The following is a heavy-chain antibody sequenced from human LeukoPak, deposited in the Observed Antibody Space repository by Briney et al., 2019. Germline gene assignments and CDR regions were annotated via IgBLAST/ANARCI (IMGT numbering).Heavy chain of an antibody. CDR1: GFTFSSYS. CDR2: ISSSSSYI. CDR3: ARDYYGSGSHNWFDP. Sequence: GGSLRLSCAASGFTFSSYSMNWVRQAPGKGLEWVSSISSSSSYIYYADSVKGRFTISRDNAKNSLYLQMNSLRAEDTAVYYCARDYYGSGSHNWFDPWGLGTLVTVSS. D-gene: IGHD3-10*01. V-gene: IGHV3-21*01. J-gene: IGHJ5*02.